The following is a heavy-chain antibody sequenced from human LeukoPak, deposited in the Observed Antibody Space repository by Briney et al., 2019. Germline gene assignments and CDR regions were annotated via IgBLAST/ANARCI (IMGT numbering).Heavy chain of an antibody. V-gene: IGHV1-2*02. D-gene: IGHD2-21*02. Sequence: ASVKVSCKTSGYTFTDYYMHWMRQAPGQELEWMGWIIPNSGGTNYAPKFQGRITMTRDTSISTAYMDLSSLRSDDTAVYYCARAGDCGGDRPSGFWGQGTLVTVSS. CDR1: GYTFTDYY. J-gene: IGHJ4*02. CDR3: ARAGDCGGDRPSGF. CDR2: IIPNSGGT.